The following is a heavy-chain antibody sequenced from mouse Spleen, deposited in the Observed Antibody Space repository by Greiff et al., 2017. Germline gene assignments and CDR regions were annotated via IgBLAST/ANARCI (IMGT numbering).Heavy chain of an antibody. CDR1: GYTFTEYT. D-gene: IGHD1-1*01. CDR2: FYPGSGSI. J-gene: IGHJ3*01. V-gene: IGHV1-62-2*01. Sequence: VQRVESGAELVKPGASVKLSCKASGYTFTEYTIHWVKQRSGQGLEWIGWFYPGSGSIKYNEKFKDKATLTADKSSSTVYMELSRLTSEDSAVYFCARHEGPYYYGSSSWFAYWGQGTLVTVSA. CDR3: ARHEGPYYYGSSSWFAY.